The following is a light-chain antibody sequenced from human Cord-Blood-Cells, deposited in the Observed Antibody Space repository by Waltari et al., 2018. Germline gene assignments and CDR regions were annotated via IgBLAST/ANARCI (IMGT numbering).Light chain of an antibody. J-gene: IGKJ1*01. V-gene: IGKV1-39*01. CDR2: AAS. CDR3: QQSYSTTWT. CDR1: QSISSY. Sequence: DIQMTQSPSSLSASVGDRVTITCRASQSISSYLNWYQQKPGKAPKLLIYAASSLQSGVPSRFSVSGSGTDFTLTISSRQPEDFATYYCQQSYSTTWTFGQGTKVEIK.